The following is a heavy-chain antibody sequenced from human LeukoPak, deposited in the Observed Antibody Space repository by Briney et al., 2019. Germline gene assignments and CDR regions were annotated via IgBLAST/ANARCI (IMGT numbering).Heavy chain of an antibody. CDR1: GYTFTSYY. V-gene: IGHV1-46*01. CDR2: INPSGGST. CDR3: ARVMLGYSSSWNWFDP. J-gene: IGHJ5*02. Sequence: ASVKVSCKASGYTFTSYYMHWVRQAPGQGLEWMGIINPSGGSTSYAQKFQGRVTMTRDTSVSTAYMELSRLRSDDTAVYYCARVMLGYSSSWNWFDPWGQGTLVTVSS. D-gene: IGHD6-6*01.